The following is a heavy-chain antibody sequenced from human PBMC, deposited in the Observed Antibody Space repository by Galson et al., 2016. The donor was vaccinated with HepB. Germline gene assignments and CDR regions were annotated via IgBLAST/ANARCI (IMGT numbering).Heavy chain of an antibody. Sequence: SLRLSCAASGFTFSSYGMHWVRQAPGKGLEWVAVISYDGSNKYYADYVKGRFTISRDNSKNTLYLQMNSLRAEDTAVYYCAKVRQLAYSYGMDVWGQVTTVTVSS. CDR1: GFTFSSYG. CDR2: ISYDGSNK. D-gene: IGHD6-6*01. CDR3: AKVRQLAYSYGMDV. V-gene: IGHV3-30*18. J-gene: IGHJ6*02.